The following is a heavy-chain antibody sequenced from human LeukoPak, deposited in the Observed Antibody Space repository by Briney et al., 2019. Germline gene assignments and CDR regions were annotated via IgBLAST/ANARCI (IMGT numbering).Heavy chain of an antibody. Sequence: GGSLRLSCAASGFTFSSYAMSWVRQAPGKGLEWVAVISYDGSNKYYADSVKGRFTISRDNSKNTLYLQMNSLRAEDTAVYYCARYSSGWSCFDYWGQGTLVTVSS. J-gene: IGHJ4*02. D-gene: IGHD6-19*01. CDR3: ARYSSGWSCFDY. V-gene: IGHV3-30-3*01. CDR2: ISYDGSNK. CDR1: GFTFSSYA.